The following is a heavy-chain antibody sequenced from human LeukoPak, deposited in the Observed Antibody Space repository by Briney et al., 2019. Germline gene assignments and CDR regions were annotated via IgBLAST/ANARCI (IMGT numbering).Heavy chain of an antibody. CDR1: GFTFSSYA. V-gene: IGHV3-23*01. J-gene: IGHJ5*02. Sequence: GGSLRLSCAASGFTFSSYAMSWVRQAPGKGLEWVSAISGSGGSTYYADSVKGRFTISRDNSKNTLCLQMNSLRAEDTAVYYCAIRQFQPYSWLDPWGQGTLVTVSS. CDR2: ISGSGGST. D-gene: IGHD2-2*01. CDR3: AIRQFQPYSWLDP.